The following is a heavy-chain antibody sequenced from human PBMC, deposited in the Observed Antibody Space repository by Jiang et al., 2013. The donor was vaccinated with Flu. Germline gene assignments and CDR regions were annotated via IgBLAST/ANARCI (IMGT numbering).Heavy chain of an antibody. J-gene: IGHJ4*02. CDR3: ARRSGNVLDY. V-gene: IGHV1-46*01. D-gene: IGHD3-16*01. CDR2: INPSDGNT. Sequence: VSCTASGYTFTSNYIHWVRQAPGQGLEWMGIINPSDGNTTCSQKFQGRVTMTRDTSTSTVHVHLSSLRSDDTAVYYCARRSGNVLDYWGQGTQVTVSS. CDR1: GYTFTSNY.